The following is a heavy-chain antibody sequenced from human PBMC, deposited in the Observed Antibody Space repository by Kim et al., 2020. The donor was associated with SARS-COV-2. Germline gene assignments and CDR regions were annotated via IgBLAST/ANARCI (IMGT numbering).Heavy chain of an antibody. Sequence: GGSLRLSCAASGFTFSNAWMSWVRQAPGKGLEWVGRIKSKTDGGTTDYAAPVKGRFTISRDDSKNTLYLQMNSLKTEDTAVYYCTTASEQQLVWNGMDVWGQGTTVTVSS. D-gene: IGHD6-13*01. V-gene: IGHV3-15*01. CDR1: GFTFSNAW. J-gene: IGHJ6*02. CDR2: IKSKTDGGTT. CDR3: TTASEQQLVWNGMDV.